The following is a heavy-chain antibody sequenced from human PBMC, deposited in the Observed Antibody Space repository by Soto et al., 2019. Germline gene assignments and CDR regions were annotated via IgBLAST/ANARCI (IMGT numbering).Heavy chain of an antibody. CDR2: TYYRSKWYN. CDR1: VDSVSSNSAA. D-gene: IGHD6-19*01. Sequence: SQTLSLTCAISVDSVSSNSAAWHWIRQSPSRGLEWLGRTYYRSKWYNGYSVSVKSRITINPDTSKNQFSLQLNSVSPEDTAVYYCTGQSVAGAIDYWGQGTPVTVSS. V-gene: IGHV6-1*01. CDR3: TGQSVAGAIDY. J-gene: IGHJ4*02.